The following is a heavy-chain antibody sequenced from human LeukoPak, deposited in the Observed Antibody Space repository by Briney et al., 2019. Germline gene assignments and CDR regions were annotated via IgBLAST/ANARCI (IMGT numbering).Heavy chain of an antibody. D-gene: IGHD3-22*01. Sequence: GGSLRLSCAVSGFTFSSYAMSWVRQAPGKGLEWVSGISTSGGSTSHADSVKGRFTTSRDNPRNTLYMQMNSLRAEDTAVYYCAIMHPYYDGSGYWVQWGQGTLVTVSS. V-gene: IGHV3-23*01. CDR3: AIMHPYYDGSGYWVQ. CDR1: GFTFSSYA. J-gene: IGHJ4*02. CDR2: ISTSGGST.